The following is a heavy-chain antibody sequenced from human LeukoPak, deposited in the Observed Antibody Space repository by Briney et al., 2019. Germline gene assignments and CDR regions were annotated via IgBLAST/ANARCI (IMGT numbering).Heavy chain of an antibody. Sequence: GGSPRLSCASPGFTFTGYWMSWVCQAPGKGLEWVANIKEDGSEKYYVDSVKGRFTISRDNAKNSLYLQMNSLRAEDTAVYYCARATRLTSYDHDTSGYWSYWGQGTLVTVSS. CDR2: IKEDGSEK. CDR1: GFTFTGYW. CDR3: ARATRLTSYDHDTSGYWSY. V-gene: IGHV3-7*01. J-gene: IGHJ4*02. D-gene: IGHD3-22*01.